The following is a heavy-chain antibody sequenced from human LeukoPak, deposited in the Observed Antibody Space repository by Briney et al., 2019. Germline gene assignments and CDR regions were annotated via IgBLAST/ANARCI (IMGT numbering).Heavy chain of an antibody. CDR2: IGTKEDT. Sequence: PGGSLRLSCEASGFTFSSYDMHWVRQVTGKGLEWVSYIGTKEDTNYPDSVRGRFTTSRENARNSLYLQMNSLRAEDTAIYYCMWGGFSFFDYWGQGTLVTVSS. D-gene: IGHD3-16*01. V-gene: IGHV3-13*04. J-gene: IGHJ4*02. CDR3: MWGGFSFFDY. CDR1: GFTFSSYD.